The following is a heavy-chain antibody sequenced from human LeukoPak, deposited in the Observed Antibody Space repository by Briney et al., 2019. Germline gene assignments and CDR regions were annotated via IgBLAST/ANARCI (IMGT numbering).Heavy chain of an antibody. V-gene: IGHV4-30-2*01. Sequence: PSETLSLTCAVSGGSISSGGYSWNWIRQPPGKGLEWIGYIYHSGTTYYNPSLKSRVTISLDRSKNQFSLTLTSVTAADTAVYYCARGTTYYYGSGTPLNFDYWGQGTLVTVSS. CDR3: ARGTTYYYGSGTPLNFDY. CDR2: IYHSGTT. CDR1: GGSISSGGYS. D-gene: IGHD3-10*01. J-gene: IGHJ4*02.